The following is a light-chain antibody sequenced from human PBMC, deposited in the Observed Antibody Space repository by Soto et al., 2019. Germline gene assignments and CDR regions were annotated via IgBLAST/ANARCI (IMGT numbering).Light chain of an antibody. Sequence: DIQLAQSPSSLSASVGDRVAITCRASPGISNSLAWYQKKPGKVPKLLIYATSTLQSGVPSRFSGSGSGTDFTLTISSLQPEDVATYYCQKYNGAPLTFGGGTKVEIK. CDR1: PGISNS. CDR2: ATS. J-gene: IGKJ4*01. V-gene: IGKV1-27*01. CDR3: QKYNGAPLT.